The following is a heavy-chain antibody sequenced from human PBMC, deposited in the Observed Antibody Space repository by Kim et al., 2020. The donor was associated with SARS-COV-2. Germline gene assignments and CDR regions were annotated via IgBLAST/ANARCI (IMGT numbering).Heavy chain of an antibody. CDR1: GFTFSGAC. D-gene: IGHD5-12*01. J-gene: IGHJ5*02. Sequence: GGSLRLSCAVSGFTFSGACMRWVRQAPGKGLEWVGRIRSNADGEATAYAAAVKGRFSISRDDSKNTAYLQMNSLETDDTGVYYCARVHRGWWFEPWGQGT. V-gene: IGHV3-73*01. CDR3: ARVHRGWWFEP. CDR2: IRSNADGEAT.